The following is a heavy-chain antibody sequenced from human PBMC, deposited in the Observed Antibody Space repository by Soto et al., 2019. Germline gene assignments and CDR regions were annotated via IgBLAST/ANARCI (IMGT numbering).Heavy chain of an antibody. CDR1: GYTFINFD. D-gene: IGHD6-13*01. CDR2: MNPGSGKT. V-gene: IGHV1-8*02. Sequence: WASVKVSCKASGYTFINFDISWVRQAAGQGLEWLGWMNPGSGKTGYASKFQGRVAMTRDASTGTSHLELSSLTSDDTAVYYCARMASAGTLNWFDPWGQGALVTVSS. CDR3: ARMASAGTLNWFDP. J-gene: IGHJ5*02.